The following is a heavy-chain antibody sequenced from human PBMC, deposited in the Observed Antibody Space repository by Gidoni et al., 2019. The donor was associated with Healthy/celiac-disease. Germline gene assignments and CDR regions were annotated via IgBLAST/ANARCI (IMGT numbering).Heavy chain of an antibody. J-gene: IGHJ4*02. Sequence: QVQLVECGGGLVKPGGSLRLSGAACGFTVSDYYMSWIRQAPGKGLEWVSYISSSSSYTNYADSVKGRFTISRDNAKNSLYLQMNSLRAEDTAVNYCVRGRGYSSSWYRFDYWGQGTLVTVSS. CDR3: VRGRGYSSSWYRFDY. CDR1: GFTVSDYY. CDR2: ISSSSSYT. V-gene: IGHV3-11*05. D-gene: IGHD6-13*01.